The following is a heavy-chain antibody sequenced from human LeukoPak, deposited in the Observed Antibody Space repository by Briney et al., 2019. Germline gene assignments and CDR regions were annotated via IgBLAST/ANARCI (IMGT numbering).Heavy chain of an antibody. D-gene: IGHD1-26*01. Sequence: GRSLGLSCAASGFTFSSYAMHWVRQAPGKGLEWVAVISYDGSNKYYADSVKGRFTISRDNSKNTLYLQMNSLRAEDTAVYYCARVRYSGSYFFDYWGQGTLVTVSS. V-gene: IGHV3-30-3*01. CDR3: ARVRYSGSYFFDY. J-gene: IGHJ4*02. CDR2: ISYDGSNK. CDR1: GFTFSSYA.